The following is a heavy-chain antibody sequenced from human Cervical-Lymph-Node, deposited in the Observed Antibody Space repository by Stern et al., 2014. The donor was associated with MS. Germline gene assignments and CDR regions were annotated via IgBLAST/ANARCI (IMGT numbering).Heavy chain of an antibody. CDR3: ALSGDAWFDP. Sequence: QITLKESGPSLVKPTQTLTLTCNFTGFSLTSGGVAVGRIRQPPGQALEWLALVYGYETTYQRPSLRSRLTITKDAAINHVVLKMTNMDYVDAATYYCALSGDAWFDPWGQGTLVTVSS. J-gene: IGHJ5*02. V-gene: IGHV2-5*01. D-gene: IGHD7-27*01. CDR1: GFSLTSGGVA. CDR2: VYGYETT.